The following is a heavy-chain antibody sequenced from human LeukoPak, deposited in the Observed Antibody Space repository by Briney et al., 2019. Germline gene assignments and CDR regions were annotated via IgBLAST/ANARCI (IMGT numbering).Heavy chain of an antibody. J-gene: IGHJ4*02. V-gene: IGHV3-7*03. CDR3: ARDGFGTGSN. D-gene: IGHD3-16*01. CDR2: IKQDGSEK. CDR1: GFTVSSNY. Sequence: GGSLRLSCAASGFTVSSNYMSWVRQAPGKGLEWVANIKQDGSEKNYVDSVKGRFIISRDNAKNSLYLQMNTLRADDTPVYYCARDGFGTGSNWGQGTLVTVSS.